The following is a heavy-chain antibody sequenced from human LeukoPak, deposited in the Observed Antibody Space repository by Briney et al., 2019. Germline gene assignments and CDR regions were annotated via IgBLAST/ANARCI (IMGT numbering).Heavy chain of an antibody. V-gene: IGHV1-18*01. Sequence: GASVKVSCKASSYSFNRYGISWVRQAPGQGLEWMGWISGYNGNTNYEQKFLGRVSMTADTSTSTAYMELRSLTSDDTAVYYCARSGRGTYYYFDLWGQGTLVTVSS. D-gene: IGHD5-12*01. CDR1: SYSFNRYG. J-gene: IGHJ4*02. CDR3: ARSGRGTYYYFDL. CDR2: ISGYNGNT.